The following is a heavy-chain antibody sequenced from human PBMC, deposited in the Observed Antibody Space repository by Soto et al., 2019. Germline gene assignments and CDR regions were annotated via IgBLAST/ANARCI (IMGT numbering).Heavy chain of an antibody. CDR3: ARTHCSSTSCYRGNWFDP. CDR1: GYTFTSYG. D-gene: IGHD2-2*02. CDR2: ISAYNGNT. Sequence: QVQLVQSGAEVKKPGASVKVSCKASGYTFTSYGIIWVRQAPGQGLEWMGWISAYNGNTNYAQKLQGRVTMTTDTSTSTAYMELRSLRSDDTAVYYCARTHCSSTSCYRGNWFDPWGQGTLVTVSS. V-gene: IGHV1-18*01. J-gene: IGHJ5*02.